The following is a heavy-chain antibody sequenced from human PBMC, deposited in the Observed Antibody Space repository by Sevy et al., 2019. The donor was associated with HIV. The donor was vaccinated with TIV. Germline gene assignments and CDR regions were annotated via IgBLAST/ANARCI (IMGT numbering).Heavy chain of an antibody. CDR3: AREVTGTTYGFDP. V-gene: IGHV1-69*13. CDR1: GGTFSSHA. D-gene: IGHD1-7*01. J-gene: IGHJ5*02. Sequence: ASVKVSCKASGGTFSSHAISWVLQAPGQGLEWMGGIIPIYGTINYAQKFQGRVTITADESTSTVYMVLSSLRPDDAAVYYGAREVTGTTYGFDPWGQGTLVTVSS. CDR2: IIPIYGTI.